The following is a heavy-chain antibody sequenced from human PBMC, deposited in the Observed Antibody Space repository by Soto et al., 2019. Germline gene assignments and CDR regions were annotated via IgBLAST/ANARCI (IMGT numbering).Heavy chain of an antibody. D-gene: IGHD3-9*01. CDR3: ARGPRVLRYFDFYYGMDV. V-gene: IGHV3-7*01. CDR2: IKQDGSEK. CDR1: GSTFSSYW. J-gene: IGHJ6*02. Sequence: GVSLSLSCAASGSTFSSYWMSWVRQAPGKGLEWVANIKQDGSEKYYVDSVKGRFTSSRDNAKNSLYLQMNSLRAEDTAVYYCARGPRVLRYFDFYYGMDVWGQGTTVTVSS.